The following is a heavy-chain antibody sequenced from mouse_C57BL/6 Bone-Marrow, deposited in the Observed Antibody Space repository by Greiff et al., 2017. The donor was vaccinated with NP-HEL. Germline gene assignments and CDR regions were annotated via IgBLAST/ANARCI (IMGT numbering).Heavy chain of an antibody. Sequence: VQRVESGAELAKPGASVKLSCKASGYTFTSYWMHWVKQRPGQGLAWIGYINPSSGYTKYNQKFKDKATLTADKSSSTAYMQLSSLTYEDSAVYYCARYRSSTGTRAMDYWGQGTSVTVSS. D-gene: IGHD4-1*02. V-gene: IGHV1-7*01. CDR2: INPSSGYT. CDR1: GYTFTSYW. CDR3: ARYRSSTGTRAMDY. J-gene: IGHJ4*01.